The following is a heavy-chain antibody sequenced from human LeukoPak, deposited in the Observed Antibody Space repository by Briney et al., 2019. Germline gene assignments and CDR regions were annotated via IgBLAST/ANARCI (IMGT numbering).Heavy chain of an antibody. J-gene: IGHJ6*03. CDR3: ARERVPHYYYMDV. CDR1: GFTFSSYA. CDR2: ISYDGSNK. Sequence: GGSLRLSCAASGFTFSSYAMHWVRQAPGKGLEWVAVISYDGSNKYYADSVKGRFTISRDNSKNTLYLQMNSLRAEDTAVYYCARERVPHYYYMDVWGKGTTVTVSS. V-gene: IGHV3-30*04.